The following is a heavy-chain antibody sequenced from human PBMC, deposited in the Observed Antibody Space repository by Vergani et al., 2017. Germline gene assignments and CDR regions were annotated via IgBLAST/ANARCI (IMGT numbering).Heavy chain of an antibody. CDR2: ISHSGST. CDR3: ARDPKSYCSGGSCFSVWCAFDI. V-gene: IGHV4-4*03. D-gene: IGHD2-15*01. J-gene: IGHJ3*02. CDR1: GDSFRSNKW. Sequence: QVQLQESGPGLVKPPGTLSLTCAVSGDSFRSNKWWTWVRQSPGKTLEWIGEISHSGSTNYNPSLKGRVTLSLDTSKNQFSLRLSSVTAADTAVYYCARDPKSYCSGGSCFSVWCAFDIWVRGTTVTVSS.